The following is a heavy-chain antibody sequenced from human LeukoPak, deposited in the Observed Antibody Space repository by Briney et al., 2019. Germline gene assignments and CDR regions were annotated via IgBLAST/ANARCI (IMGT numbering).Heavy chain of an antibody. V-gene: IGHV4-39*07. CDR1: GGSISSSSYY. J-gene: IGHJ4*02. D-gene: IGHD1-26*01. CDR2: IYYSGST. CDR3: ARVGPVGATRPYYFDY. Sequence: SETLSLTCTVSGGSISSSSYYWGWIRQPPGKGLEWIGSIYYSGSTYYNPSLKSRVTIPVDTSKNQFSLKLSSVTAADTAVYYCARVGPVGATRPYYFDYWGQGTLVTVSS.